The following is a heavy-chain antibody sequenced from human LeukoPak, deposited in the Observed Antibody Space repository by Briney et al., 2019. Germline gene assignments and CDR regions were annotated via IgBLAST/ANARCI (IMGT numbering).Heavy chain of an antibody. CDR3: ARDSSGWSFDY. V-gene: IGHV4-59*12. Sequence: SETLSLTCTVSGGSISSNHWSWVRQPPGKGLEWIAYIYYSGSTNQNPSLKSRVTISIDTSKNQFSLKLSSVTAADTAVHYCARDSSGWSFDYWGQGTVVTVSS. CDR2: IYYSGST. CDR1: GGSISSNH. J-gene: IGHJ4*02. D-gene: IGHD6-19*01.